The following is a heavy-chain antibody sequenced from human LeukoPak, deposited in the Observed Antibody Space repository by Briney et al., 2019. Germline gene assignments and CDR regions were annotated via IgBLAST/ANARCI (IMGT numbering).Heavy chain of an antibody. CDR1: GFSFSDYS. CDR3: ARDPPSFRH. J-gene: IGHJ1*01. CDR2: ISRSFTPI. Sequence: PGGSLRLSCAASGFSFSDYSMTWVRQAPGKGLEWVSYISRSFTPIYYAESVKGRFTISRDNAKNSLYLQMNSLRAEDTAVYYCARDPPSFRHWGQGTLVTVSS. V-gene: IGHV3-48*01.